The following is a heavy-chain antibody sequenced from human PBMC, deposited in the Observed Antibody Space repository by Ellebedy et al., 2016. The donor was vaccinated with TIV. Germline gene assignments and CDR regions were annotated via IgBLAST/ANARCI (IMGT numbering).Heavy chain of an antibody. Sequence: DSVRGRFTVSRDKSKKTLYLQMNSLRPEDTAVYYCARVLDSYFFDYWGQGTLVAVSS. D-gene: IGHD2-2*03. J-gene: IGHJ4*02. V-gene: IGHV3-30*01. CDR3: ARVLDSYFFDY.